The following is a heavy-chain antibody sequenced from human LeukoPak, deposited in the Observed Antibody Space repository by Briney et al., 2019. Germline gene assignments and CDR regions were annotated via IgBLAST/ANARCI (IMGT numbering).Heavy chain of an antibody. CDR2: ISWNSGSI. V-gene: IGHV3-9*01. CDR1: GFTFSNYA. D-gene: IGHD5-24*01. J-gene: IGHJ3*02. CDR3: AKANLGRGDAFDI. Sequence: PGGSLRLSCAASGFTFSNYAMSWVRQAPGKGLEWVSGISWNSGSIGYADSVKGRFTISRDNAKNSLYLQMNSLRAEDTALYYCAKANLGRGDAFDIWGQGTMVTVSS.